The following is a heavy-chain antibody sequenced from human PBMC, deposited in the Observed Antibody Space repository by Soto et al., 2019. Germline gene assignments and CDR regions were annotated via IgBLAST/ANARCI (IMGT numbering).Heavy chain of an antibody. D-gene: IGHD2-15*01. V-gene: IGHV1-69*04. CDR3: ARDGPTMRYCSGGSCYARFDP. J-gene: IGHJ5*02. CDR2: IIPILGIA. Sequence: SVKVSCKASGGTFSSYTISWVRQAPGQGLEWMGRIIPILGIANYAQKFQGRVTITADKSTSTAYMELSSLRSEDTAVYYCARDGPTMRYCSGGSCYARFDPWGQGTLVTVS. CDR1: GGTFSSYT.